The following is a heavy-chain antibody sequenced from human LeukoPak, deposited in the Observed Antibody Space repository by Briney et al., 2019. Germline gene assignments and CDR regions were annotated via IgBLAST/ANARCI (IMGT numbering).Heavy chain of an antibody. V-gene: IGHV3-53*01. CDR2: IYSGGST. CDR3: ARDRLDYDYVWGSYREVYFDY. J-gene: IGHJ4*02. D-gene: IGHD3-16*02. CDR1: GFTVSSNY. Sequence: GGSLRLSCAASGFTVSSNYMSWVRQAPGKGLEWVSVIYSGGSTYYADSVKGRFTISRDNSKNTLYLQMNSLRAEDTAVYYCARDRLDYDYVWGSYREVYFDYWGQGTLVTVSS.